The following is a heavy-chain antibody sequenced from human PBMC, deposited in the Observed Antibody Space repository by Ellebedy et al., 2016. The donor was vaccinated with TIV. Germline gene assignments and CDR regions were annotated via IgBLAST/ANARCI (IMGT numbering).Heavy chain of an antibody. CDR3: ARRSGRGSGSYYRIDY. V-gene: IGHV5-51*01. CDR1: GYTFSTYW. CDR2: IYPGDSDT. D-gene: IGHD3-10*01. J-gene: IGHJ4*02. Sequence: KVSCKGSGYTFSTYWIAWVRQMPGKGLERMGIIYPGDSDTRYSPSFQGQVTISADKSISTAYLQWSSLKASDTAMYYCARRSGRGSGSYYRIDYWGQGTLVTVSS.